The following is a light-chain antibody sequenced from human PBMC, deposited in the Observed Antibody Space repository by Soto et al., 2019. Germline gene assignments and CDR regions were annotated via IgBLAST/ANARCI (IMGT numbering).Light chain of an antibody. J-gene: IGLJ2*01. CDR2: DVS. Sequence: QSALTQPASVSGSPGQSITISCTGTSSDVGGYNYVSWYQQHPGKAPKLMIYDVSNRPSGVSNRFSGSKSGNTASLTISGLQAEDEADYYCSSYTSSSTQVFFGEGTSSPS. V-gene: IGLV2-14*01. CDR3: SSYTSSSTQVF. CDR1: SSDVGGYNY.